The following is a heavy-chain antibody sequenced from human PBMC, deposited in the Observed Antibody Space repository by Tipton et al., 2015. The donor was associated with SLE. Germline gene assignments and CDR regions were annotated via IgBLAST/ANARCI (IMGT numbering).Heavy chain of an antibody. CDR3: ARDGVGATTV. CDR1: GGSISSYY. V-gene: IGHV4-59*01. D-gene: IGHD1-26*01. CDR2: IYYSGST. J-gene: IGHJ4*02. Sequence: LRLSCTVPGGSISSYYWSWIRQPPGKGLEWIGYIYYSGSTNYNPSLKSRDTISVDTSKNQFSLKLSSVTAADTAVYYCARDGVGATTVWGQGTLVTVSS.